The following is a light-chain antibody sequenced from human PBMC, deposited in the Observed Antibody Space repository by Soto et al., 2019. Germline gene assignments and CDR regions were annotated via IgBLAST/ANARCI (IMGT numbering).Light chain of an antibody. CDR3: QQYNNWWT. Sequence: RVMTQSADTLSVSPGERATLSCRASETVRSNLAWYQQKPGQAPRLLIYAASTRATGIPARFIGNGSGTEFTLTISSLQSEDFAVYYCQQYNNWWTFGQGTKVDIK. CDR1: ETVRSN. CDR2: AAS. V-gene: IGKV3D-15*01. J-gene: IGKJ1*01.